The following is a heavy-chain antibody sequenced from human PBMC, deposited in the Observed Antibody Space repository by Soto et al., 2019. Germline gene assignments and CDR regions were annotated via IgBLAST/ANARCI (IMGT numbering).Heavy chain of an antibody. CDR2: INPSDSST. Sequence: QVHLVQSGAEVKKPGASVKLSCKASGYTFTSNYLYWVRQAPGQGLEWMGMINPSDSSTTYARNFQGRVTMTRDTPTSTVYMEVTRLTSEDTAVYYCASGGGNWLWYFDLWGRGTLVTVSS. CDR1: GYTFTSNY. J-gene: IGHJ2*01. CDR3: ASGGGNWLWYFDL. V-gene: IGHV1-46*03. D-gene: IGHD1-1*01.